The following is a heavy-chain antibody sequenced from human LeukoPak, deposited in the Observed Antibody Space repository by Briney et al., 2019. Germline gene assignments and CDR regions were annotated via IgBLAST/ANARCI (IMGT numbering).Heavy chain of an antibody. Sequence: SETLSLTCAVSGYSISSGYHWGWIRQRPGKGLEWIGSIYHNGNTYYTPSLKSRVTISVDTSMNQFSLKLTSVTAADTAVYYCARTRYCSGSTCYSPELFHSGVQGTLVTVSS. D-gene: IGHD2-15*01. CDR2: IYHNGNT. V-gene: IGHV4-38-2*01. CDR1: GYSISSGYH. J-gene: IGHJ4*02. CDR3: ARTRYCSGSTCYSPELFHS.